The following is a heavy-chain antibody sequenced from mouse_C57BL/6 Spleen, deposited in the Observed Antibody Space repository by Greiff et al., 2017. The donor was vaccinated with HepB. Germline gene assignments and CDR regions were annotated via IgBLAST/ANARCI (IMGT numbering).Heavy chain of an antibody. J-gene: IGHJ1*03. V-gene: IGHV5-4*03. CDR3: ERHYYGGSYAYFDV. D-gene: IGHD1-1*01. CDR2: ISDGGSYT. Sequence: EVKVEESGGGLVKPGGSLKLSCAASGFTFSSYAMSWVRQTPEKRLEWVATISDGGSYTYYPDNVKGRFTISRDNAKNNLYLQMSHLKSEDTAMYYCERHYYGGSYAYFDVWGTGTTVTVSS. CDR1: GFTFSSYA.